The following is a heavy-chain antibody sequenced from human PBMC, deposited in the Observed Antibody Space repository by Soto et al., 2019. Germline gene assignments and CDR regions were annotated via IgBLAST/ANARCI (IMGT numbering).Heavy chain of an antibody. CDR3: ARDGEWLAPFDY. V-gene: IGHV3-30-3*01. J-gene: IGHJ4*02. Sequence: PGGSLTLFCAAAGFTFGSYAMHWVRQAPGKGLEWVAVISYDGSNKYYADSVKGRFTISRDNSKNTLYLQMNSLRAEDTAVYYCARDGEWLAPFDYWGQGTLVPVSS. D-gene: IGHD3-10*01. CDR1: GFTFGSYA. CDR2: ISYDGSNK.